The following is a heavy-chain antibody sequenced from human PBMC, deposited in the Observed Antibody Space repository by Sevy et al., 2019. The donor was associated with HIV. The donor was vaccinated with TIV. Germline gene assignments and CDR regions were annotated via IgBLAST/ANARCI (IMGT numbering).Heavy chain of an antibody. CDR3: AKDREELVGFYYGMDV. CDR1: GFPVSSNY. Sequence: GGSLRLSCAASGFPVSSNYMSWVRQAPGKGLEWVSVIYSDGSTYHADPVKGRFTISRDNSKNTLYLQMNSLRAEDTAVYYCAKDREELVGFYYGMDVWGQGTTVTVSS. D-gene: IGHD6-6*01. CDR2: IYSDGST. J-gene: IGHJ6*02. V-gene: IGHV3-66*01.